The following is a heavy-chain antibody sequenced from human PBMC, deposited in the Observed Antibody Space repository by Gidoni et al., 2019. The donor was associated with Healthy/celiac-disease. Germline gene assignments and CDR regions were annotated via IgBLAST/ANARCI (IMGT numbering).Heavy chain of an antibody. V-gene: IGHV3-21*01. D-gene: IGHD4-17*01. CDR1: GFTFRSYS. CDR2: ISSSISNI. J-gene: IGHJ3*02. Sequence: EVQLVETGGGLVKPGGPLRLSCAASGFTFRSYSRNWFRQAPGKGLEWVASISSSISNIYYADSVKVRVTSSRDNAKNSLYLQMNSLRAEDTAVYYCARDNGDYGWGAFDIWCQGTMVTVSS. CDR3: ARDNGDYGWGAFDI.